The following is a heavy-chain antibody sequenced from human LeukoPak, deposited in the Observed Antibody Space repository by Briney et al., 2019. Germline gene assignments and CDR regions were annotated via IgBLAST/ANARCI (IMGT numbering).Heavy chain of an antibody. V-gene: IGHV4-39*01. CDR2: IYYSGST. D-gene: IGHD3-3*01. J-gene: IGHJ3*02. Sequence: SGTLSLTCTVSGGSISSSSYYRGWIRQPPGKGLEWIGSIYYSGSTYYNPSLKSRVTISVDTSKNQFSLKLSSVTAADTAVYYCARPSDHRVVRAFDIWGQGTMVTVSS. CDR3: ARPSDHRVVRAFDI. CDR1: GGSISSSSYY.